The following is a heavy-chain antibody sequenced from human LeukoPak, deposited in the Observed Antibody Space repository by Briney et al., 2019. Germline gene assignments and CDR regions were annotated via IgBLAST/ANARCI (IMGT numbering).Heavy chain of an antibody. J-gene: IGHJ4*02. CDR2: FYTSGST. CDR1: GGSISDYY. CDR3: ARDYDILTGYYNYFDY. Sequence: SETLSLTCTVSGGSISDYYWSWIRQPAGKGLGWIGRFYTSGSTNYNPSLKSRVTMSVDTSKNQFSLKLSSVTAADTAVYYCARDYDILTGYYNYFDYWGQGTLVTVSS. D-gene: IGHD3-9*01. V-gene: IGHV4-4*07.